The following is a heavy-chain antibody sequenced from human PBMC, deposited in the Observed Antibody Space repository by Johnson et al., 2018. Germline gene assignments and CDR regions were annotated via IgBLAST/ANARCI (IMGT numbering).Heavy chain of an antibody. CDR3: TRIVVVPAPMRDSYYFYMDV. Sequence: VQLVQSGGGLVKPGGSLRLSCAASGFTFSNAWMNWVRQAPGKGLEWVGRIKSKTDGGTTDYAAPVKGRFTISRDDSKNTAYLQMNSLKTEDPAVYYCTRIVVVPAPMRDSYYFYMDVWGKGTKVTVSS. CDR2: IKSKTDGGTT. V-gene: IGHV3-15*07. J-gene: IGHJ6*03. CDR1: GFTFSNAW. D-gene: IGHD2-2*01.